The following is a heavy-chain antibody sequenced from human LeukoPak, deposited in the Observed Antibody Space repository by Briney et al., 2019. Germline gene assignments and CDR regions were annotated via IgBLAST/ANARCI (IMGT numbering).Heavy chain of an antibody. Sequence: PGGSLRLSCAASGFTFSSYAMHWVRQAPGKGLEWVAVISYDGSNKYYADSVKGRFTISRDNSKNTLYLQMNSLRAEDTAVYYCARERGTTCYYGSGSPQPLSYYYGMDVWGQGTTVTVSS. CDR1: GFTFSSYA. D-gene: IGHD3-10*01. J-gene: IGHJ6*02. CDR2: ISYDGSNK. CDR3: ARERGTTCYYGSGSPQPLSYYYGMDV. V-gene: IGHV3-30-3*01.